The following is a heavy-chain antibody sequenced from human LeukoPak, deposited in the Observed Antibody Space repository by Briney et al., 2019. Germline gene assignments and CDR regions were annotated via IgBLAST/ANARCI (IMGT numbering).Heavy chain of an antibody. D-gene: IGHD6-6*01. Sequence: PSETLSLTCTVSGGSISSHYWSWIRQPPGKGLEWVAYIHYSGSTNYNPSLKSRVTTSADTTKNQFSLRLTSVTAADTAVYYCARSRYSSSSWDFDFWGQGTLVTVSS. J-gene: IGHJ4*02. CDR1: GGSISSHY. CDR2: IHYSGST. CDR3: ARSRYSSSSWDFDF. V-gene: IGHV4-59*11.